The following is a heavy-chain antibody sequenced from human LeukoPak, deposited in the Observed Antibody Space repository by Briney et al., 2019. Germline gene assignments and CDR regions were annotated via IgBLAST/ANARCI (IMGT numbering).Heavy chain of an antibody. D-gene: IGHD3-22*01. V-gene: IGHV1-2*02. CDR2: INPNSGGT. J-gene: IGHJ4*02. CDR1: GYTFTGYY. CDR3: ARGAYYYDSSGYYDY. Sequence: ASVKVSCKASGYTFTGYYMHWVRRAPGQGLEWMGWINPNSGGTNYAQKFQGRVTMTRDTSISTAYMELSRLGSDDTAVYYCARGAYYYDSSGYYDYWGQGTLVTVSS.